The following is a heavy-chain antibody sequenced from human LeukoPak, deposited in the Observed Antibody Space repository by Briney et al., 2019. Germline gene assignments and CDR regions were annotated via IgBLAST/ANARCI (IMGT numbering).Heavy chain of an antibody. CDR1: GGSISSYY. D-gene: IGHD6-19*01. CDR2: IYTSGST. Sequence: SETLSLTCTVSGGSISSYYWSWIRQPARKGLEWIGRIYTSGSTNYNPSLKSRVTMSVDTSKNQFSLKLSTVTAADTAVYYCARDRGSGFGPSPWDWGQGTLVTVSS. V-gene: IGHV4-4*07. J-gene: IGHJ4*02. CDR3: ARDRGSGFGPSPWD.